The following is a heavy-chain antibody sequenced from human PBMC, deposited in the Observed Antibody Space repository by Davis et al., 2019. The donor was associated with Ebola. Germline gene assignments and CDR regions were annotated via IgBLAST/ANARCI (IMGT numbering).Heavy chain of an antibody. J-gene: IGHJ3*02. V-gene: IGHV4-59*01. D-gene: IGHD1-26*01. CDR3: AVGNSGSYFGAFDI. Sequence: SETLSLTCTVSGGSISSYYWSWIRQPPGKGLEWIGYIYYSGSTNNNPSLKSRVTISVDTSKNQFSLKLSSVTAADTAVYYCAVGNSGSYFGAFDIWGQGTMVTVSS. CDR1: GGSISSYY. CDR2: IYYSGST.